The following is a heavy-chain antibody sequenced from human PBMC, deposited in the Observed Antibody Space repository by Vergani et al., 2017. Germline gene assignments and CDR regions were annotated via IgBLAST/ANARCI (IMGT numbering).Heavy chain of an antibody. CDR2: ISGDGGST. V-gene: IGHV3-43*02. J-gene: IGHJ3*02. CDR1: GFTFSSYE. Sequence: EVQLVESGGGLVQPGGSLRLSCAASGFTFSSYEMNWVRQAPGKGLEWVSLISGDGGSTYYADSVKGRFTISRDNSKNSLYLQMNSLRTEDTALYYCAKDGRPLNNAFDIWGQGTMVTVSS. CDR3: AKDGRPLNNAFDI. D-gene: IGHD2/OR15-2a*01.